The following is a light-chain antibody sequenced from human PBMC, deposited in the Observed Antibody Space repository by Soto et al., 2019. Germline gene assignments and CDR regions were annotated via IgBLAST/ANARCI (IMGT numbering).Light chain of an antibody. V-gene: IGKV3-20*01. CDR2: GAS. CDR3: QQYGISPPT. CDR1: QSVSSNY. J-gene: IGKJ1*01. Sequence: EIVLTQSPGTLSLSPGERATLSCRASQSVSSNYLALYQRKPGQAPRLLIYGASSMAIDIPNRFRGSGSGKDFPITITRLEPEYFALYYCQQYGISPPTFGQGTKVEI.